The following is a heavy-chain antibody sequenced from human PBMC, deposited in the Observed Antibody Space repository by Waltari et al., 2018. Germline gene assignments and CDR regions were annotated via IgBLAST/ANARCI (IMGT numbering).Heavy chain of an antibody. J-gene: IGHJ4*02. Sequence: QVQLVQSGAEVKKPGASVKVSCKASGYTFTGYYMHWVRKAPGQGLEWMGWINPNSGGTNYAQKFQGRVTMTRDTSISTAYMELSRLRSDDTAVYYCAREAKDIVVVVAATPLDYWGQGTLVTVSS. CDR2: INPNSGGT. D-gene: IGHD2-15*01. CDR1: GYTFTGYY. V-gene: IGHV1-2*02. CDR3: AREAKDIVVVVAATPLDY.